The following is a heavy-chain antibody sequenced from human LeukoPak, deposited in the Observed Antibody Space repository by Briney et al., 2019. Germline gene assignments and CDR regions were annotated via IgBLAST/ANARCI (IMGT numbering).Heavy chain of an antibody. Sequence: SVKVSCKASGGTFSSYAISWVRQAPGQGLEWMGGIIPIFGTANYAQKFQGRVTITADKSTSTAYMELSSLRSEDTAVYYCARERKYYDSSGYFVGAFDIWGQGTMVTVSS. J-gene: IGHJ3*02. CDR3: ARERKYYDSSGYFVGAFDI. D-gene: IGHD3-22*01. V-gene: IGHV1-69*06. CDR2: IIPIFGTA. CDR1: GGTFSSYA.